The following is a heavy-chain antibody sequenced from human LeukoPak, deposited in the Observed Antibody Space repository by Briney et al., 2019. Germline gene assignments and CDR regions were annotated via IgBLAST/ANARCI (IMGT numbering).Heavy chain of an antibody. CDR3: AKGYSSSWNSMDV. CDR2: ISSSSTI. Sequence: GGSLRLSCAASGFTFSSYSMNWVRQAPGKGLEWVSYISSSSTIYYADSVKGRFTISRDNAKNSLYLQMNSLRAEDTAVYYCAKGYSSSWNSMDVWGKGTTVTVSS. J-gene: IGHJ6*03. CDR1: GFTFSSYS. V-gene: IGHV3-48*01. D-gene: IGHD6-13*01.